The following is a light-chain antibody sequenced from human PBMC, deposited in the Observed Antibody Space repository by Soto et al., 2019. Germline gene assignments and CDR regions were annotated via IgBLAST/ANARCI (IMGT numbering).Light chain of an antibody. CDR1: QSVRTS. CDR3: QQRSNWPGT. CDR2: DAS. V-gene: IGKV3-11*01. J-gene: IGKJ1*01. Sequence: EIVLTQSPATLSLSPGERATLSCRASQSVRTSLAWYQQQPGQAPRLLIYDASNRATGIPARFSGSGSGTDFILTISSLQPKDFAVYYCQQRSNWPGTFGQGTKVEIK.